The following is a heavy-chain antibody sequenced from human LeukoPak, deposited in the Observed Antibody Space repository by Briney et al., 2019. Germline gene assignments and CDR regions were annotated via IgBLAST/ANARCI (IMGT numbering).Heavy chain of an antibody. CDR3: ARASGIYFDWLLSRWYFDY. CDR2: IYHSGST. CDR1: GGSISSGGYY. D-gene: IGHD3-9*01. J-gene: IGHJ4*02. Sequence: SQTLSLTCTVSGGSISSGGYYWSWIRQHPGKGLEWIGYIYHSGSTYYNPSLKSRVTISVDTSKNQFSLKLSSVTAADTAVYYCARASGIYFDWLLSRWYFDYWGQGTLVTVSS. V-gene: IGHV4-31*03.